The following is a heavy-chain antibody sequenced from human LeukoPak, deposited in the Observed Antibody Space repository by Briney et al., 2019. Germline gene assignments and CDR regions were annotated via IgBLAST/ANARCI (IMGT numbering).Heavy chain of an antibody. V-gene: IGHV4-4*07. CDR3: ASDFGY. CDR1: GGSISTDY. CDR2: IYTSGST. D-gene: IGHD3-10*01. J-gene: IGHJ4*02. Sequence: PSETLSLTCTVSGGSISTDYWTWIRQPAGKGLEWIGLIYTSGSTNYNPSLESRVTMSLDTSKSQFSLKLTSVTAADTAVYYCASDFGYWGQGTLVTVSS.